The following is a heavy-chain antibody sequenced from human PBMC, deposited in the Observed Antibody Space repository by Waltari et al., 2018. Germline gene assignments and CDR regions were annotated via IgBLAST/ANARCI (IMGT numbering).Heavy chain of an antibody. Sequence: QVQLVESGGGLVKPGGSLRLSCEASGFTFAEYYMTWIRQAPGKGRELISYSSSTGANVFYADSVKGRFTISRDSAKNSVFLQMTSLRADDTAVYYCARDLWAVAGIDSQRGLCFDVWGQGTTVTVSS. CDR3: ARDLWAVAGIDSQRGLCFDV. V-gene: IGHV3-11*01. CDR2: SSSTGANV. CDR1: GFTFAEYY. D-gene: IGHD6-19*01. J-gene: IGHJ3*01.